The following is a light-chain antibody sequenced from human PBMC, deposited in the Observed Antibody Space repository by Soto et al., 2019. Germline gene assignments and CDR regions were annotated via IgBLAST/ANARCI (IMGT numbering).Light chain of an antibody. CDR1: SSDVGGYNY. CDR3: SSYTSRRLVV. Sequence: QSALTQPASVSGSPGQSITISCTGTSSDVGGYNYVSWYQRHPGKAPKLMIYDVSNRPAGVSNRFAGSKSGNTASLTISGLQGEDEADYYCSSYTSRRLVVFGVGTKHTVL. J-gene: IGLJ2*01. V-gene: IGLV2-14*01. CDR2: DVS.